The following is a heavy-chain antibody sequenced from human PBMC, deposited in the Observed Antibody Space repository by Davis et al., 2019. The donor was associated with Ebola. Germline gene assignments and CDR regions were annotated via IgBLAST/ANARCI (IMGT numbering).Heavy chain of an antibody. D-gene: IGHD3-10*01. CDR1: GGSISSYY. Sequence: SETLSLTCTVSGGSISSYYWSWIRQPPGKGLEWIGYIYYSGRTNYNPSRKSRVTISVDTSKNQFSLKLSSVTAADTAVYYWARDAVLSRGELDFWGQGTLVTIAS. J-gene: IGHJ4*02. CDR2: IYYSGRT. V-gene: IGHV4-59*01. CDR3: ARDAVLSRGELDF.